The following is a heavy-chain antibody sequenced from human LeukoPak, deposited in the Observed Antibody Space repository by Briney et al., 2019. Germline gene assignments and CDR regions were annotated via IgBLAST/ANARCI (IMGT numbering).Heavy chain of an antibody. CDR2: IKQDGSEK. CDR1: GFTFSSYW. CDR3: ARGSGWYHQHEYFQH. J-gene: IGHJ1*01. D-gene: IGHD6-19*01. V-gene: IGHV3-7*04. Sequence: GGSLRLSCAASGFTFSSYWMSWVRQAPGKGLEWVANIKQDGSEKYYVDSVKGRFTISRDNAKNSLYLQMNSLRAEDTAVYYCARGSGWYHQHEYFQHWGQGTLVTVSS.